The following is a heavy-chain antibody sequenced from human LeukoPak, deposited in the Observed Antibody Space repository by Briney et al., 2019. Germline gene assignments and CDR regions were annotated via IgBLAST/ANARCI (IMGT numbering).Heavy chain of an antibody. CDR1: GFTFSSYA. D-gene: IGHD3-10*01. V-gene: IGHV3-23*01. CDR2: ISGSGDNT. CDR3: AKVTYGSGTYGAFDY. Sequence: GGSLRLSCAASGFTFSSYAMSWVRQAPGKGLEWVSAISGSGDNTYYADSVKGRFTISRDNSKNTLYLQMNSLRAEDTAVYYCAKVTYGSGTYGAFDYWGQGTLVTVSS. J-gene: IGHJ4*02.